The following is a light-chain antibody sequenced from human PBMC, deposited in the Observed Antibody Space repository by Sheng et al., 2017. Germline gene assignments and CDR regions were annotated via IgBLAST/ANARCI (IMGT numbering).Light chain of an antibody. CDR2: DTS. J-gene: IGKJ1*01. CDR1: QSVSGSY. CDR3: QQYGRSPGT. V-gene: IGKV3-20*01. Sequence: EIVLTQSPGTLSLSPGERATLSCRASQSVSGSYLAWYQQKPGQAPRLLIYDTSSRATGIPDRFSGSGSGTDFTLTISRLEPEDFAVYYCQQYGRSPGTFGQGTKVEIK.